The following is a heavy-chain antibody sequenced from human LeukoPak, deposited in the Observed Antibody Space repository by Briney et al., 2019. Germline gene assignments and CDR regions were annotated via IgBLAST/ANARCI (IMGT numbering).Heavy chain of an antibody. CDR1: GGSISSSSYY. CDR3: ARGRGSYYGSDY. CDR2: IYYSGST. V-gene: IGHV4-39*07. J-gene: IGHJ4*02. D-gene: IGHD1-26*01. Sequence: PSETLSLTCTVSGGSISSSSYYWGWIRQPPGKGLEWIGSIYYSGSTYYNPSLKSRVTISVDTSKNQFSLKLSSVTAADTAVYYCARGRGSYYGSDYWGQGTLVTVSS.